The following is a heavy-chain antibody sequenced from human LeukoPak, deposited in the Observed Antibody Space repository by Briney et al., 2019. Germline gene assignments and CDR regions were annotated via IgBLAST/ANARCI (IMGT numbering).Heavy chain of an antibody. V-gene: IGHV3-23*01. D-gene: IGHD7-27*01. CDR2: ITTGDGNT. J-gene: IGHJ4*02. CDR3: AKDGGLWVSAHWGDS. CDR1: GVTFSSYT. Sequence: PGGSLRLSYTASGVTFSSYTMTWVRQAPGKGLKWVSTITTGDGNTYYADSVKGRFTVSRDDSKNTLYLQMNSLRAEDTAVYYCAKDGGLWVSAHWGDSWGRGTLVTVSS.